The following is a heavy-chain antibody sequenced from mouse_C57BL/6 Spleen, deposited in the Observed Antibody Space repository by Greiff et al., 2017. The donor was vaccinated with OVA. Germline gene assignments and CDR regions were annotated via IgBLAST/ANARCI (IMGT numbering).Heavy chain of an antibody. V-gene: IGHV5-17*01. CDR3: ARGGGYSHFDY. CDR2: ISSGSSTI. J-gene: IGHJ2*01. D-gene: IGHD2-3*01. CDR1: GFTFSDYG. Sequence: VQLKESGGGLVKPGGSLKLSCAASGFTFSDYGMHWVRQAPEKGLEWVAYISSGSSTIYYADTVKGRFTISRDNAKNTLFLQMTSLRSEDTAMYYCARGGGYSHFDYWGQGTTLTVSS.